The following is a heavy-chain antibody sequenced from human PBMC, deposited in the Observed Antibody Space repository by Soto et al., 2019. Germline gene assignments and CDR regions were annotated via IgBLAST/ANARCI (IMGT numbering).Heavy chain of an antibody. Sequence: SETLSLTCGVSGGTVASSHWLSWVRQSPGRGLEWIGNVYHTGDTNFNPSLQSRVTFSVDKSNNQFSLRLTSVTAADTAVYFCAREIVTAGGNNYFDPWGPGTLVTVS. CDR1: GGTVASSHW. CDR2: VYHTGDT. J-gene: IGHJ5*02. CDR3: AREIVTAGGNNYFDP. V-gene: IGHV4-4*02. D-gene: IGHD2-21*02.